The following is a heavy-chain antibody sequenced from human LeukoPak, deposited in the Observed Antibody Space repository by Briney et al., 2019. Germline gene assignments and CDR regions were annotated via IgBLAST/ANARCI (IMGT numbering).Heavy chain of an antibody. V-gene: IGHV3-33*08. D-gene: IGHD3-10*01. CDR2: IWYDGSNK. CDR3: ARDDMVREGESYYYYYMDV. CDR1: GFTSSTYG. Sequence: SGGSLRLSCAASGFTSSTYGMHWVRQAPGKGLEWVAVIWYDGSNKYYADSVKGRFTISRDNSKNTLYLQMNSLRAKDTAVYYRARDDMVREGESYYYYYMDVWGKGTTVTVSS. J-gene: IGHJ6*03.